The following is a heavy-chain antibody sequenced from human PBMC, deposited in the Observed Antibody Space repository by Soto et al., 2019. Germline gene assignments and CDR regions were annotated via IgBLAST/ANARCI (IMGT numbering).Heavy chain of an antibody. CDR1: GYTFTRNG. Sequence: ASVKVSCKTSGYTFTRNGISWVRQAPGQGLEWMGWISPKSGSIKYAQKFQGRVIMTTDTSTSTAYMEVRSLRSDDTAVYYCVKDRDSNSWPSRDVWGPGTTVTV. CDR2: ISPKSGSI. V-gene: IGHV1-18*01. J-gene: IGHJ6*02. CDR3: VKDRDSNSWPSRDV. D-gene: IGHD3-22*01.